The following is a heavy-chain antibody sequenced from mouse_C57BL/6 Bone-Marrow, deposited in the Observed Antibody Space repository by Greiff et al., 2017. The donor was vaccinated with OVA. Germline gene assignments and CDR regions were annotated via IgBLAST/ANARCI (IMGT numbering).Heavy chain of an antibody. CDR1: GFTFSSYG. Sequence: EVQGVESGGDLVKPGGSLKLSCAASGFTFSSYGMSWVSQTPDKRLEWVATISSGGSYTYYPDSVKGRFTISRDNAKNTLYLQMSSLKSEDTAMYYCARPGYYGSNYAMDYWGQGTSVTVSS. J-gene: IGHJ4*01. CDR2: ISSGGSYT. V-gene: IGHV5-6*01. D-gene: IGHD1-1*01. CDR3: ARPGYYGSNYAMDY.